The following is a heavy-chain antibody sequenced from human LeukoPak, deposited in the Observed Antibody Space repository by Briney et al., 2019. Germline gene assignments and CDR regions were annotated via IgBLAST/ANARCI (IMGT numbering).Heavy chain of an antibody. V-gene: IGHV3-23*01. Sequence: GGSLRLSCAASGFSFSSYGMHWVRQAPGKGLEWVSAISGSGSNTYYADSLRGRFTISRDNSKNTLYLQMNSLRAEDTAVYYCAKDRGSGWYYFDYWGQGTLVTVSS. D-gene: IGHD6-19*01. J-gene: IGHJ4*02. CDR3: AKDRGSGWYYFDY. CDR1: GFSFSSYG. CDR2: ISGSGSNT.